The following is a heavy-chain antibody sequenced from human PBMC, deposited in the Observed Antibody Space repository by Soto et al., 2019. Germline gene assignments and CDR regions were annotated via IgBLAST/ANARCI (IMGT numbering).Heavy chain of an antibody. CDR1: GFTFSRYS. J-gene: IGHJ4*02. CDR2: ISSTTNYI. V-gene: IGHV3-21*01. CDR3: ARESEDLTSNFDY. Sequence: EVQLVESGGGLVRPGGSLRLSCAASGFTFSRYSMNWVRQAPGKGLEWVSSISSTTNYIYYADSMKGRFTVSRDNAKNSVYLDMKSLSAEDTDVYYCARESEDLTSNFDYWGQGTLVTVSS.